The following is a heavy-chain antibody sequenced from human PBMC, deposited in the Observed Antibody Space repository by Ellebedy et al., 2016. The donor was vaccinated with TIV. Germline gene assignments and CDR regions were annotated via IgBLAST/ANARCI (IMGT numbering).Heavy chain of an antibody. V-gene: IGHV3-7*03. CDR2: INPDGSAE. CDR3: VTWDQDYGR. D-gene: IGHD3-10*01. Sequence: PGGSLRLSCEVSGVIIRDDWMSWVRQAPGKGLEWVAHINPDGSAEYYVDSVKGRFSISRDNAKRSLFLQMNSLRVDDTAVYYCVTWDQDYGRWGQGSLVTISS. CDR1: GVIIRDDW. J-gene: IGHJ4*02.